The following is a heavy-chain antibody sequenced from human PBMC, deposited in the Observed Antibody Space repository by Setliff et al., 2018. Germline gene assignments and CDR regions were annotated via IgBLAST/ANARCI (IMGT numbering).Heavy chain of an antibody. D-gene: IGHD2-15*01. CDR2: TSPYNGVT. CDR3: AISSLSICSGDTCPNAFDI. CDR1: AYILSSYG. Sequence: ASVKVSCKASAYILSSYGISWVRQAPGEGLEWMGWTSPYNGVTSYAQRFQGRVTMTTDTSTSAAYLELMSLRSDDTAVYYCAISSLSICSGDTCPNAFDIWGQGTMVTVSS. V-gene: IGHV1-18*01. J-gene: IGHJ3*02.